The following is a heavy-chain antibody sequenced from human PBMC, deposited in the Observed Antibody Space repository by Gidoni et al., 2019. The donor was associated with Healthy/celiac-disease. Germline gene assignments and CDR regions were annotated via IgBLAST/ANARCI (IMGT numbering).Heavy chain of an antibody. D-gene: IGHD2-15*01. CDR3: AKGVVVVVAATWWYFDL. CDR2: ISGSGGST. J-gene: IGHJ2*01. Sequence: EVQLLESGGGLVQPGGSLRLSCAASGFTFRSYARSLVRQGPGKGLEWVSAISGSGGSTYYADSVKGRFTISRDNSKNTLYLQMNSLRAEDTAVYYCAKGVVVVVAATWWYFDLWGRGTLVTVSS. V-gene: IGHV3-23*01. CDR1: GFTFRSYA.